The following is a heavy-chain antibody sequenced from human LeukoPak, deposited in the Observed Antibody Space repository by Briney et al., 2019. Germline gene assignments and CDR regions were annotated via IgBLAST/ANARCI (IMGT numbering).Heavy chain of an antibody. CDR2: INHSGST. CDR3: ARGGWVVPAAINS. D-gene: IGHD2-2*02. Sequence: PAETLSLTCAVYGGSFSDYYWTWIRKLPGKGLEWIGEINHSGSTNYNRSLNSRITISVDTSNNQLSLKLNSVLAADTAVYYCARGGWVVPAAINSWGQGTLVTVSS. J-gene: IGHJ4*02. CDR1: GGSFSDYY. V-gene: IGHV4-34*01.